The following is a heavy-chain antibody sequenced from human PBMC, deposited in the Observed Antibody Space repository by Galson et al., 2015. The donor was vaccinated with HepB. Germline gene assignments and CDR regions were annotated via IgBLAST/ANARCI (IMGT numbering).Heavy chain of an antibody. CDR1: GFTFSSYA. V-gene: IGHV3-30-3*01. CDR2: ISYDGSNK. D-gene: IGHD3-22*01. Sequence: SLRLSCAASGFTFSSYAMHWVRQAPGKGLEWVAVISYDGSNKYYADSVKGRFTISRDNSKNTLYLQMNSLRAEDTAVYYCARDRVVTMIVVVILGPLDYWGQGTLVTVSS. CDR3: ARDRVVTMIVVVILGPLDY. J-gene: IGHJ4*02.